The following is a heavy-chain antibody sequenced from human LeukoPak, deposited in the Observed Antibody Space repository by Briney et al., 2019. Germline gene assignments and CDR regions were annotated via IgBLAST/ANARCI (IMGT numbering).Heavy chain of an antibody. V-gene: IGHV1-46*01. D-gene: IGHD6-13*01. CDR3: ARDPGIAAAAPYYYYGMDV. CDR1: GYSFTNYY. CDR2: INPSGGST. Sequence: ASVKVSCKASGYSFTNYYTHWVRQAPGQGLEWMGIINPSGGSTSYAQKFQGRVTMTRDTSTSTFYMELSSLGSEDTAVYYSARDPGIAAAAPYYYYGMDVWGKGTTVTVSS. J-gene: IGHJ6*04.